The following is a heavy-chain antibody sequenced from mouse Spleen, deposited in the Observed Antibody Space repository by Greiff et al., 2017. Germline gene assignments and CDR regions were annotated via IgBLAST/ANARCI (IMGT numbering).Heavy chain of an antibody. CDR3: ARRLGW. Sequence: VQLQQSGPELVKPGASVKISCKASGYTFTDYYMNWVKQSHGKSLEWIGDINPNNGGTSYNQKFKGKATLTVDKSSSTAYMELRSLTSEDSAVYYCARRLGWWGQGTTLTVSS. CDR1: GYTFTDYY. D-gene: IGHD3-1*01. J-gene: IGHJ2*01. CDR2: INPNNGGT. V-gene: IGHV1-26*01.